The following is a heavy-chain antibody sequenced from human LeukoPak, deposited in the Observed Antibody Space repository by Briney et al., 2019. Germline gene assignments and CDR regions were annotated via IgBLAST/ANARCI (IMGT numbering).Heavy chain of an antibody. D-gene: IGHD5-18*01. CDR3: ARGPPIQLWLLFLNWFDP. V-gene: IGHV4-31*03. Sequence: SQTLSLTCTVSGGSISSGGYYWSWIRQHPGKGLEWIGYIYYSGSTYYNPSLKSRVTISVDTSKNQFSLKLSSVTAADTAVYYCARGPPIQLWLLFLNWFDPWGQGTLVTVSS. CDR1: GGSISSGGYY. J-gene: IGHJ5*02. CDR2: IYYSGST.